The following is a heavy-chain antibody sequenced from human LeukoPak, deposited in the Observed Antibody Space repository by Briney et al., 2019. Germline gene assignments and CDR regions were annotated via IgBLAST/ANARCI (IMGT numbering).Heavy chain of an antibody. V-gene: IGHV7-4-1*02. J-gene: IGHJ5*02. Sequence: ASVKVSCKASGYTFTSYAMNWVRQAPGQELEWMGWINTNTGNPTYAQGFTGRFVFSLDTSVSTAYLQISSLKAEDTAVYYCARATGPPYSSSWYDVWFDPWGQGTLVTVSS. CDR1: GYTFTSYA. CDR3: ARATGPPYSSSWYDVWFDP. D-gene: IGHD6-13*01. CDR2: INTNTGNP.